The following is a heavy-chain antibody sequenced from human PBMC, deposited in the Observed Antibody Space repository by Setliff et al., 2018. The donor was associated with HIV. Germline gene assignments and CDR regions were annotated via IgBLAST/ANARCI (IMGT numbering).Heavy chain of an antibody. Sequence: SETLSLTCTVSGGSISNDYWHWIRQSPGRGLEWIGYIYYTGSTNYNPSLKSRVAMSVDSSNHQFSLKLTSVTPADTDIYYCAREDGSNSHDTFEIWGQGILVTVSS. V-gene: IGHV4-59*01. CDR1: GGSISNDY. J-gene: IGHJ3*02. CDR3: AREDGSNSHDTFEI. D-gene: IGHD1-1*01. CDR2: IYYTGST.